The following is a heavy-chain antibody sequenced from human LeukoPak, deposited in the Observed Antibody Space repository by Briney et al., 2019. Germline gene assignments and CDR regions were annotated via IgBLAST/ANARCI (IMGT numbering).Heavy chain of an antibody. CDR2: ISAYNGNT. CDR3: AREAYYDSRHFDY. V-gene: IGHV1-18*01. CDR1: GYTFTSYG. D-gene: IGHD3-22*01. J-gene: IGHJ4*02. Sequence: ASVKVSCKASGYTFTSYGISWVRQAPGQGLEWMGWISAYNGNTNYAQKLQGRVTITADESTSTAYMELSSLRSEDTAVYYCAREAYYDSRHFDYWGQGTLVTVSS.